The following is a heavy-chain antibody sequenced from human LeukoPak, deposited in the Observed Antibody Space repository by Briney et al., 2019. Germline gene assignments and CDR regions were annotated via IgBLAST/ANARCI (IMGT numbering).Heavy chain of an antibody. CDR1: GGSISSYY. V-gene: IGHV4-34*01. CDR3: ARSDGYGLVGI. CDR2: INHSGST. Sequence: SETLSLTCTVSGGSISSYYWTWIRQPPGKGLEWIGEINHSGSTNYNPSLKSRVTISVDTSKNQFSLKLSSVTAADTAVYYCARSDGYGLVGIWGQGTMVTVSS. J-gene: IGHJ3*02. D-gene: IGHD3-10*01.